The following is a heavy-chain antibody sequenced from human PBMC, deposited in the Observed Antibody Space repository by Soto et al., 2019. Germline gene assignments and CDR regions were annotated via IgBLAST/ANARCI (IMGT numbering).Heavy chain of an antibody. V-gene: IGHV1-69*01. D-gene: IGHD2-2*01. CDR3: ARSQGSSTSLEIYYYYYYGMDV. CDR1: GGTFGSYA. CDR2: IIPIPGTA. J-gene: IGHJ6*02. Sequence: QVQLVQSGAEVKKPGSSVKVSCKASGGTFGSYAISWVRQAPGQGLEWMGGIIPIPGTATYAQKFQGRVTIAAEESTSTAYMELSSLRSEDTAVYYCARSQGSSTSLEIYYYYYYGMDVWGQGTTVTVSS.